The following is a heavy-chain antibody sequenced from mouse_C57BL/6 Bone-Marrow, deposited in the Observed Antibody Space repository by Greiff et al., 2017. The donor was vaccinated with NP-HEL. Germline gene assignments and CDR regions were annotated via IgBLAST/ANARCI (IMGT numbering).Heavy chain of an antibody. V-gene: IGHV1-81*01. CDR1: GYTFTSYG. D-gene: IGHD1-1*02. CDR3: ARYMGRRGFAY. Sequence: VQLQQSGAELARPGASVKLSCKASGYTFTSYGISWVKQRTGQGLEWIGEIYPRSGNTYYNEKFKGKATLTADKSSSTAYLELRSLTSEDSAVYFCARYMGRRGFAYWGQGTLVTVSA. CDR2: IYPRSGNT. J-gene: IGHJ3*01.